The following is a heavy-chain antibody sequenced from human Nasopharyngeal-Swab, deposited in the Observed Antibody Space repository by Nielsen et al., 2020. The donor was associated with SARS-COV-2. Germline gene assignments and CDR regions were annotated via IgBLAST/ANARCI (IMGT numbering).Heavy chain of an antibody. D-gene: IGHD3-22*01. V-gene: IGHV3-30*18. CDR3: AKDYGDSSGYYQYYFDY. CDR1: GFTFSSYG. Sequence: GESLKISCAASGFTFSSYGMHWVRQAPGKGLEWVALISYDGSNKYYADSVKGRFTISRDNSKSTLYLQMNSLRAEDTAVYYCAKDYGDSSGYYQYYFDYWGQGTLVTVSS. CDR2: ISYDGSNK. J-gene: IGHJ4*02.